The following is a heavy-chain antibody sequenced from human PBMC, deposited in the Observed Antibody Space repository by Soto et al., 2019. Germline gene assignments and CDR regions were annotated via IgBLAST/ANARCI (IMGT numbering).Heavy chain of an antibody. Sequence: SQTLSLTCAISGDSVSSNSAAWNWIRQSPSRGLEWLGGTYYRSKWYNDYAVSVKSRITINPDTSKNQFSLHLNSVTPEDTAVYYCVRGGKVAATFNSFDPWGQGTLVTVSS. V-gene: IGHV6-1*01. D-gene: IGHD6-13*01. CDR2: TYYRSKWYN. J-gene: IGHJ5*02. CDR1: GDSVSSNSAA. CDR3: VRGGKVAATFNSFDP.